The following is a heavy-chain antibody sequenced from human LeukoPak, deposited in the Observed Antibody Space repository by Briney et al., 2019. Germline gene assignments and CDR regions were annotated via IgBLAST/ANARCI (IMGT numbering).Heavy chain of an antibody. Sequence: SETLSLTCTVPGGSISSSSYYWGWIRQPPGKGLEWIGSIYYSGSTYYNPSLKSRVTISVDTSKNQFSLKLSSVTAADTAVYYCARGRSGKRYYYDSSGYPYFDYWGQGTLVTVSS. CDR1: GGSISSSSYY. D-gene: IGHD3-22*01. J-gene: IGHJ4*02. CDR3: ARGRSGKRYYYDSSGYPYFDY. V-gene: IGHV4-39*01. CDR2: IYYSGST.